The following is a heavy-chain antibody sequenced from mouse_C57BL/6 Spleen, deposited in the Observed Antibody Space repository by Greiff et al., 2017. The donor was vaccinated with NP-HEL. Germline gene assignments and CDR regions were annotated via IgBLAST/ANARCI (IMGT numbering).Heavy chain of an antibody. CDR3: ARGYYDY. V-gene: IGHV5-17*01. J-gene: IGHJ2*01. D-gene: IGHD2-3*01. CDR2: ISSGSSTI. CDR1: GFTFSDYG. Sequence: DVMLVESGGGLVKPGGSLKLSCAASGFTFSDYGMHWVRQAPEKGLEWVAYISSGSSTIYYADKVKGRFTISRDNAKNTLFLQMTSLRSEDTSMYYCARGYYDYWGQGTTLTVSS.